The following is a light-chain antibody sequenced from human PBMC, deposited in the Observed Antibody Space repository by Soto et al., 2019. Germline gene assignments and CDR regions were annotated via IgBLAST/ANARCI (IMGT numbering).Light chain of an antibody. J-gene: IGLJ1*01. CDR3: SSYAGSNTPYV. CDR1: SSDIGSYKF. Sequence: QSVLTQPASVSESPGQSITISCTGTSSDIGSYKFVSWYQHHPGKAPKLMIYEGSKRPSGVSDRFSGSKSGNTASLTISGLQAEDEADYYCSSYAGSNTPYVFGTGTKVTVL. CDR2: EGS. V-gene: IGLV2-14*02.